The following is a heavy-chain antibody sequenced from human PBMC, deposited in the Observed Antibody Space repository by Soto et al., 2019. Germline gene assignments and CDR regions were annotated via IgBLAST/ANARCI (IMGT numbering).Heavy chain of an antibody. CDR1: GGSISSGDYY. J-gene: IGHJ5*02. Sequence: QVQLQESGPGLVKPSQTLSLTCTVSGGSISSGDYYWSWIRQHPGKGLEWIGYIYYSGSTYYNPPXXXRXXISVDTSKNQFSLKLSSGTAADTAVYYCARWWSGSRQGFDPWGQGTLVTVSS. D-gene: IGHD3-3*01. CDR2: IYYSGST. CDR3: ARWWSGSRQGFDP. V-gene: IGHV4-31*03.